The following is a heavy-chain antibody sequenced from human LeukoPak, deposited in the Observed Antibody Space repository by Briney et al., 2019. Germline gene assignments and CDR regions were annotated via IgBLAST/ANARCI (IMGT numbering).Heavy chain of an antibody. D-gene: IGHD6-13*01. V-gene: IGHV1-8*01. J-gene: IGHJ5*02. CDR2: MNPNSGNT. Sequence: ASVKVSCKASGYTFTSYDINWVRQATGQGLEWMGWMNPNSGNTGYAQKFQGRVTMTRNTSISTAYMELSSLRSEDTAVYYCAGNEGSSWYVLFRGWFDPWGQGTLVTVSS. CDR1: GYTFTSYD. CDR3: AGNEGSSWYVLFRGWFDP.